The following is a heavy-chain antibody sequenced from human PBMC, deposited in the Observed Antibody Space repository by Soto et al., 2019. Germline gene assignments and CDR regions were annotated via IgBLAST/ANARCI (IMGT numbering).Heavy chain of an antibody. D-gene: IGHD2-2*02. CDR2: ISGSGGGT. V-gene: IGHV3-23*01. CDR1: GFTFSSYA. J-gene: IGHJ4*02. Sequence: EVQMLESGGGLVQPGGSLRLSCAASGFTFSSYAMSWVRQAPGKGLEWVSVISGSGGGTYYADSVKGRFTISRDNSKSTLYLQMDSLRAEDTAVYYCAKLSTASCYSPFDYCGQGTLVTVSS. CDR3: AKLSTASCYSPFDY.